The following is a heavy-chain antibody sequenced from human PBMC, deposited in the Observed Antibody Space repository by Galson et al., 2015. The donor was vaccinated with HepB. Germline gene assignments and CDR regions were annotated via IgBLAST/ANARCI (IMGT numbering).Heavy chain of an antibody. CDR2: INAKTGKS. CDR3: VRARAVTPKDVTFDI. V-gene: IGHV7-4-1*01. J-gene: IGHJ3*02. CDR1: GYTFTVYT. D-gene: IGHD4-17*01. Sequence: SVKVSCKASGYTFTVYTMNWVRQAPGQGLEWMGWINAKTGKSTYAQDFTGRFVFSLDTSVSAAFLQIDNLKPEDTAVYYCVRARAVTPKDVTFDIWGQGTMVTVSS.